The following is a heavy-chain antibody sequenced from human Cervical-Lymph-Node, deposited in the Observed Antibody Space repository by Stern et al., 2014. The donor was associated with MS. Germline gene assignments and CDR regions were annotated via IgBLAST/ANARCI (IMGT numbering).Heavy chain of an antibody. J-gene: IGHJ4*02. CDR3: ARDPGRGLTIADY. CDR1: GFTFSSYS. V-gene: IGHV3-48*01. CDR2: ISSSSSTI. Sequence: EVHLVESGGGLVQPGGSLRLSCAASGFTFSSYSMNWVRQAPGKGLEWVSYISSSSSTIYYADSVKGRFTISRDNAKNSLYLQMNSLRAEDTAVYYCARDPGRGLTIADYWGQGTLVTVSS. D-gene: IGHD3-9*01.